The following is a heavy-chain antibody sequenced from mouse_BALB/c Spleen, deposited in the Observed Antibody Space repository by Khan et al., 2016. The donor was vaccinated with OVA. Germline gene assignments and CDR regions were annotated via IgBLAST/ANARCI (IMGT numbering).Heavy chain of an antibody. CDR1: GFTFSDYF. CDR3: ARGTTVGAFDY. Sequence: EVVLVESGGGLVQPGGSLKLSCATTGFTFSDYFMYWVRQTPEKRLEWVAYISNGGGSTYYPDTVKGRFTISRDNAKNTLYLQMSRLKSVDTAISYCARGTTVGAFDYWGQGTTLTVSS. V-gene: IGHV5-12*02. CDR2: ISNGGGST. D-gene: IGHD1-1*01. J-gene: IGHJ2*01.